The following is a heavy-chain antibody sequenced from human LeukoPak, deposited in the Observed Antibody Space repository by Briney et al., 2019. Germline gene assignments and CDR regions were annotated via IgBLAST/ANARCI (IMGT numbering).Heavy chain of an antibody. J-gene: IGHJ4*02. CDR1: GFTFSSYG. CDR3: ARGETVTTSLYYFDY. D-gene: IGHD1-1*01. CDR2: TRYDGSNK. Sequence: GGSLRLSCAASGFTFSSYGMHWVRQAPGKGLEWVTFTRYDGSNKYYADSVKGRFTISRDNSKNTLYLQMNSLRAEDTAVYYCARGETVTTSLYYFDYWGQGTLVTVAS. V-gene: IGHV3-30*02.